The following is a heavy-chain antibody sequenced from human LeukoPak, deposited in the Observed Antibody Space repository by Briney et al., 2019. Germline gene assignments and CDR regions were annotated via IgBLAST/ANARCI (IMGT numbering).Heavy chain of an antibody. CDR1: GFTFSSYW. J-gene: IGHJ6*03. D-gene: IGHD5-18*01. CDR3: AREEHSYGYIRIGYYYYYMDV. Sequence: PGGSLRLSCAASGFTFSSYWMSWVRQAPGKGLEWVANIKQDGSEKYYVDSVKGRFTISRDNAKNSLYLQMNSLRAEDTAVYYCAREEHSYGYIRIGYYYYYMDVRGKGTTVTVSS. V-gene: IGHV3-7*01. CDR2: IKQDGSEK.